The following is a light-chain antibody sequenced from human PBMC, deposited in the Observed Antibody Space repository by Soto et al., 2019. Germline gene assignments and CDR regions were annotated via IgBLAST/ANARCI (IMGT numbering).Light chain of an antibody. V-gene: IGKV1-39*01. CDR2: GAT. J-gene: IGKJ1*01. CDR3: QQNYGTPGT. Sequence: DIQLTQSPSSLSASVGDRITITCRSSQSISSYLTWYQQRPGTAPKVLIFGATSWHSGVPSRFSGSGSGTEFTLTISSLQTEDFAIYYCQQNYGTPGTFGQGTKVDIK. CDR1: QSISSY.